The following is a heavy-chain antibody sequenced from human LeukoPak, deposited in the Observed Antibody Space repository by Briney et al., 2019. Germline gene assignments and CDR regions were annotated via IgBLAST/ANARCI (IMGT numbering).Heavy chain of an antibody. D-gene: IGHD3-3*02. Sequence: GGSLRLSCAASGFRFSSYWMSWVRQAPGKGLDWVANINLDGSEKSYVDSVEGRFTISRDNAKNSLYLQMNSLRGEDTAVYYCARDSERSSSFAFDIWGQGTMVTASS. CDR2: INLDGSEK. CDR3: ARDSERSSSFAFDI. V-gene: IGHV3-7*01. CDR1: GFRFSSYW. J-gene: IGHJ3*02.